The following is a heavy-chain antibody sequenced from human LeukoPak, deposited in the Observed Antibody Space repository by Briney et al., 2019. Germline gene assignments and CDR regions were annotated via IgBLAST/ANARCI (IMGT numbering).Heavy chain of an antibody. J-gene: IGHJ4*02. CDR2: ISGSGNRT. CDR1: GFTFSSYA. V-gene: IGHV3-23*01. D-gene: IGHD2-2*01. Sequence: PGGSLRLSCAASGFTFSSYAMSWVRQAPGKGLEWVSSISGSGNRTFYADSVKGRFTISRDNSKNTLYLQMNSLRAEDTAVYYCAKYADKGFDSWGQGTLVTVSS. CDR3: AKYADKGFDS.